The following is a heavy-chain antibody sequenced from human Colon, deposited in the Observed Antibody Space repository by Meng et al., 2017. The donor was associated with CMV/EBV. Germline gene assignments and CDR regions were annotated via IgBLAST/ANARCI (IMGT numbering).Heavy chain of an antibody. Sequence: FTFSSYARSGVRQAQGKGLEWVSGRSSGGGSKYYADSVKGRFTISRDNSKNTLYLQMNSLRVEDTAVYYCAKNTYYYDNSGPPTYFDLWGRGTLVTVSS. D-gene: IGHD3-22*01. J-gene: IGHJ2*01. CDR1: FTFSSYA. CDR3: AKNTYYYDNSGPPTYFDL. CDR2: RSSGGGSK. V-gene: IGHV3-23*01.